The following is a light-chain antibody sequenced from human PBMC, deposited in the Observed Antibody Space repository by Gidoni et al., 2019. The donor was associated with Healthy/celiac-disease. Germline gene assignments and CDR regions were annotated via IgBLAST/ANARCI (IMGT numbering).Light chain of an antibody. V-gene: IGKV1-27*01. CDR2: AAS. CDR3: QKYNSAPWT. Sequence: DIQMTQSPSSLSASVGDRVTITCRASQGISNYLAWYQQKPGKVPKLLIYAASTLQSGFPSRFSGSGSGTDFTLTISILQPEDVATYYCQKYNSAPWTFXQXTKVEIK. CDR1: QGISNY. J-gene: IGKJ1*01.